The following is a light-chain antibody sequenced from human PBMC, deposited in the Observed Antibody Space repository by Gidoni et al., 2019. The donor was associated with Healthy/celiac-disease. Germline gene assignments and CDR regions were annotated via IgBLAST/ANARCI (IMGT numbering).Light chain of an antibody. J-gene: IGKJ4*01. CDR1: QSVSSSY. V-gene: IGKV3-20*01. CDR3: QQYGSSPLT. Sequence: EIVLTQSPGTLSLSPGERATLSCRASQSVSSSYLAWYQQKPGQAPRLLIYGASSRATGIPDRFSGSGSGTDFTLTISRLAPEDFAVYYRQQYGSSPLTFGCXTKVEVK. CDR2: GAS.